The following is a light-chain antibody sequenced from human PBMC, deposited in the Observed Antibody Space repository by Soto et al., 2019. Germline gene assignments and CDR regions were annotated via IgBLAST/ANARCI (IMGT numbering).Light chain of an antibody. Sequence: DVLMTQSPLSLPVTLGQPATISCRSSQSLIYDDGDAYLNWFQQRPGQSPRRLIYMVSKRDSGVPDRFSGSGSGTDFTLRISRVEAEDVGFYYCMQGTHWPPTFGQGTKVEIK. CDR1: QSLIYDDGDAY. V-gene: IGKV2-30*01. CDR3: MQGTHWPPT. J-gene: IGKJ1*01. CDR2: MVS.